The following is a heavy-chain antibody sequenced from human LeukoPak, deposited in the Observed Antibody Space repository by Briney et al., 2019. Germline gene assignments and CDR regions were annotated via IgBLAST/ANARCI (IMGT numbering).Heavy chain of an antibody. Sequence: SETLSLTCAVYGGSFSGYYWSWIRQPPGKGLEWIGEINHSGSTNYNPSLKSRVTISVGTSKNQFSLKLSSVTAADTGVHYCARGWGYSSKKFDPWGQGTLVTVSS. CDR3: ARGWGYSSKKFDP. V-gene: IGHV4-34*01. D-gene: IGHD6-19*01. J-gene: IGHJ5*02. CDR1: GGSFSGYY. CDR2: INHSGST.